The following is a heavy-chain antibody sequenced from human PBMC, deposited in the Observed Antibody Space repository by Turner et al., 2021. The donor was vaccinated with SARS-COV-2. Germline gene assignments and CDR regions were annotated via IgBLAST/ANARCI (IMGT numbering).Heavy chain of an antibody. J-gene: IGHJ6*02. D-gene: IGHD6-19*01. Sequence: QVQPQESGPGLVKPSDTLSLTCTGSGGAISSYYWRWLRHPPAKGLEWIGYFHCSGSTNYNPALKSCVTISVDTTKNQFSLKLSSVTAADTAVYYGARHGCSGWDGGGMDVWGQGTTVTVSS. V-gene: IGHV4-59*08. CDR3: ARHGCSGWDGGGMDV. CDR2: FHCSGST. CDR1: GGAISSYY.